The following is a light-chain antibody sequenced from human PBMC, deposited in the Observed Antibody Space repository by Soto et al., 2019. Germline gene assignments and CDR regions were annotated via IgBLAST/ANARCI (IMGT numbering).Light chain of an antibody. V-gene: IGKV3-11*01. CDR2: DVS. Sequence: EFVLTQSPDTLTLFPGARATLSYRSSQCVSTNSLAWYQQRPGQAPRPLIYDVSNRATGIPARFSGSGSGTDFSLTISSLENEDFAVYYGQQRSHWTRTFSQGTNV. CDR3: QQRSHWTRT. J-gene: IGKJ1*01. CDR1: QCVSTN.